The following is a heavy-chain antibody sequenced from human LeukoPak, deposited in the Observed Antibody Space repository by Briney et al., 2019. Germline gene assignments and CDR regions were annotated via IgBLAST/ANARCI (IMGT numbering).Heavy chain of an antibody. Sequence: GGSLRLSCAASGFTFSSYGMHWVRQAPGKGLEWVAVISYDGSNKYYADSVKGRFTISRDNSKSTLYLQMNSLRAEDTAVYYCAKDSPGGYSSSSLGYWGQGTLVTVSS. J-gene: IGHJ4*02. CDR1: GFTFSSYG. CDR2: ISYDGSNK. V-gene: IGHV3-30*18. CDR3: AKDSPGGYSSSSLGY. D-gene: IGHD6-6*01.